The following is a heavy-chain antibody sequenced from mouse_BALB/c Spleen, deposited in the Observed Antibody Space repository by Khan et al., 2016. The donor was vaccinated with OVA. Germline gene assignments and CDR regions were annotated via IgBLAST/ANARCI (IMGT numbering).Heavy chain of an antibody. J-gene: IGHJ4*01. CDR2: ISSGGSDT. CDR1: GFTFSSYA. V-gene: IGHV5-9-3*01. CDR3: ARFYAMDY. Sequence: EVELVESGGGLVKPGGSLKLSCAASGFTFSSYAMSWVRQTPEKRLEWVATISSGGSDTYYPDSVKGRFTISRDNANNTLYLQMSSLRSEDTAMYYCARFYAMDYWGQGTSVNVSS.